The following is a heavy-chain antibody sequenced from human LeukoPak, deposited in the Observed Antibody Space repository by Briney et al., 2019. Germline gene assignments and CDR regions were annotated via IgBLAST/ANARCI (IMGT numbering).Heavy chain of an antibody. CDR3: ARLPAYCSSTSCYYDY. V-gene: IGHV3-74*01. CDR1: GFTFSRYW. CDR2: INSDGSSR. D-gene: IGHD2-2*01. Sequence: GGSLRLSCAASGFTFSRYWMHWVRQAPGKGLVWVSRINSDGSSRSYADSVKGRFTISRDNAKNTLDLQMNSLRAEDTAVYYCARLPAYCSSTSCYYDYWGQGTLVTVSS. J-gene: IGHJ4*02.